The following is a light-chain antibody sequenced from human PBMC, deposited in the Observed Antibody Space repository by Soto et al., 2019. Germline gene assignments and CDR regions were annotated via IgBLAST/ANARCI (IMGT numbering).Light chain of an antibody. CDR2: DAY. CDR3: QQRHMWPIT. Sequence: VLTQSPVTLSLSPGERATLSCRASQSFRGLLAWYQQKPGQAPRLLIYDAYNRATGIPPRFSGSGSGTDFNLTISSLEPEAAAVYYCQQRHMWPITFGQGTRLEIK. V-gene: IGKV3-11*01. J-gene: IGKJ5*01. CDR1: QSFRGL.